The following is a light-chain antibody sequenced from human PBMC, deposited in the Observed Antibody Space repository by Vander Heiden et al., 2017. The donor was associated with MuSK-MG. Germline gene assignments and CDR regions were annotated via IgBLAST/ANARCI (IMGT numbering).Light chain of an antibody. J-gene: IGKJ1*01. V-gene: IGKV3-15*01. Sequence: ELVLTQSPATLSVSPGERATLSCRASQSVSTNLAWYQHRPGQPPRLLIYGAFTRATGVAGRFSGSASGTDFTLTISSLQSEDFALYYCQQYNVWPWTFGQGTKVEIK. CDR1: QSVSTN. CDR2: GAF. CDR3: QQYNVWPWT.